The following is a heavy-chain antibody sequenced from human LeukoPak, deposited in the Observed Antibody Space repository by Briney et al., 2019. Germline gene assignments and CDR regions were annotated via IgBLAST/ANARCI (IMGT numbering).Heavy chain of an antibody. D-gene: IGHD3-10*01. J-gene: IGHJ3*02. CDR2: ISWNSGSI. CDR1: GFTFDDYA. Sequence: GGSLRLSCAASGFTFDDYAMHWVRQAPGKGLKWVSGISWNSGSIGYADSVKGQFTISRDNAKNSLYLQMNSLRAEDTALYYCAKDIYGSGSHDAFHIWGQGTMVTVSS. V-gene: IGHV3-9*01. CDR3: AKDIYGSGSHDAFHI.